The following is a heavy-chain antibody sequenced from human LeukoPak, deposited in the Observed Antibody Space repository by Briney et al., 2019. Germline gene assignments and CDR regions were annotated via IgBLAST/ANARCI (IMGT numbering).Heavy chain of an antibody. Sequence: ASVKVSCKASGCTFSSYAMHWVRQAPGQRLEWMGWINAGNGNTKYSQKFQGRVTITRDTSASTAYMELSSLRSEDTAVYYCASPEPDYDILTGYYTPDDAFDIWGQGTMVTVSS. V-gene: IGHV1-3*01. D-gene: IGHD3-9*01. CDR1: GCTFSSYA. CDR3: ASPEPDYDILTGYYTPDDAFDI. CDR2: INAGNGNT. J-gene: IGHJ3*02.